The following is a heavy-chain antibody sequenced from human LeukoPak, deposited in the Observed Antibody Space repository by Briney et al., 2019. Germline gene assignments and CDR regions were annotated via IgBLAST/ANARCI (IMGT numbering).Heavy chain of an antibody. J-gene: IGHJ4*02. CDR1: GGCISSGDYY. Sequence: SETLSLTCTVSGGCISSGDYYWSWIRQPPGKGLEWIGYIYYSGSTYYNPSLKSRVTISVDTSKNQFSLKLSSVTAADTAVYYCARDVLLWFGDQRSPTDYWGQGTLVTVSS. D-gene: IGHD3-10*01. V-gene: IGHV4-30-4*01. CDR3: ARDVLLWFGDQRSPTDY. CDR2: IYYSGST.